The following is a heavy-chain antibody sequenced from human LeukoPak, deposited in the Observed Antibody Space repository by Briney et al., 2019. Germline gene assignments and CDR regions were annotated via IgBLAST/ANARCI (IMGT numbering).Heavy chain of an antibody. CDR2: IDLSDSYT. V-gene: IGHV5-10-1*01. CDR1: GYSFSSYW. CDR3: ARHYPPGNWLDP. J-gene: IGHJ5*02. D-gene: IGHD3-10*01. Sequence: GESLKISCQGSGYSFSSYWITWVRQMPGKGLEWTGRIDLSDSYTSYSPPFQGHVTISADKSISTAFLEWSSLRASDTAIYYCARHYPPGNWLDPWGQGTLVTVSS.